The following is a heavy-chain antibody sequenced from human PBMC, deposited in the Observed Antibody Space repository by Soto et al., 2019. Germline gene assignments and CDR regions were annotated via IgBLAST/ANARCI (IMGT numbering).Heavy chain of an antibody. Sequence: EVQLLESGGGLVQPGGSLRLSCAASGFTFSSYAMSWVRQAPGKGLEWVSAISGSGGSTYYADSVKGRFTISRDNSKNTRYLQMNSLRAEDTAVYYCAKDFSITMVRGVFDYWGQGTLVTVSS. J-gene: IGHJ4*02. D-gene: IGHD3-10*01. CDR2: ISGSGGST. CDR3: AKDFSITMVRGVFDY. V-gene: IGHV3-23*01. CDR1: GFTFSSYA.